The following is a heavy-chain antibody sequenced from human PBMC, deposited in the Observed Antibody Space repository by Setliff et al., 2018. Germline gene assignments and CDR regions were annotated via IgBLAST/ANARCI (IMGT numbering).Heavy chain of an antibody. D-gene: IGHD3-22*01. V-gene: IGHV3-48*01. CDR2: ISSSSSTI. Sequence: GGSLRLSCAASGFTFSSYSMNWVRQAPGKGLEWVSYISSSSSTIYYADSVKGRFTISRDNAKNSLYLQMSSLRAEDTAVYYCARGFYDSSGYPIDYWGQGTLVTVSS. J-gene: IGHJ4*02. CDR3: ARGFYDSSGYPIDY. CDR1: GFTFSSYS.